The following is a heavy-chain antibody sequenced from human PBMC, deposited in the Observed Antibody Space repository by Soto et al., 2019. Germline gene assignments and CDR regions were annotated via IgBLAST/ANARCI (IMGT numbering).Heavy chain of an antibody. D-gene: IGHD6-6*01. Sequence: EVQLGESGGGLVQPGGSLRLSCEASGFTFSNSYWMHWVRQAPGKGLVWVSRINTDGSSTSYADSVKGRFIISRDNAKKTVYLKMKSLGPDATVVYYCARDPRYYYAMDFWAKGPRSPSPQ. V-gene: IGHV3-74*01. CDR3: ARDPRYYYAMDF. CDR2: INTDGSST. CDR1: GFTFSNSYW. J-gene: IGHJ6*04.